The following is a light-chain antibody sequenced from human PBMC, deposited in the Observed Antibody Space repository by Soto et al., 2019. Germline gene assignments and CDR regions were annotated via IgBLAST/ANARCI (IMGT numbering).Light chain of an antibody. Sequence: QSVLTQQPSASGTPGQRVTISCSGSSSNIGSNSVNWFLHFPGTAPKLLIYINDQRPSGVPDRFSGSKSDTSASLAITGLQSEDEADYYCAAWDDSLNGWVFGGGTKLTVL. J-gene: IGLJ3*02. V-gene: IGLV1-44*01. CDR1: SSNIGSNS. CDR3: AAWDDSLNGWV. CDR2: IND.